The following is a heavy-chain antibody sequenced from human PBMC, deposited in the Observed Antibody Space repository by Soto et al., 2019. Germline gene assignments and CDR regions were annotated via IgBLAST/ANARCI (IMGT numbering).Heavy chain of an antibody. CDR2: IIDSGGTT. CDR3: ATTPHSGWYSVYFDY. CDR1: GFTFSNYA. D-gene: IGHD6-19*01. V-gene: IGHV3-23*01. Sequence: EVQLLESGGGLVQPGGSLRLSCAASGFTFSNYAMSWVRQAPGKGLEWVSTIIDSGGTTYYGDSVKGRFTISRDNSKNTLFLQMNSLRAEDTAVYYCATTPHSGWYSVYFDYWGQGTLVTVSS. J-gene: IGHJ4*02.